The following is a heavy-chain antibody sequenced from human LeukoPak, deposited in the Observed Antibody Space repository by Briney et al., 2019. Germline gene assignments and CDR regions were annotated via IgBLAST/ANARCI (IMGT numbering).Heavy chain of an antibody. Sequence: SETLSLTCAVYGGSFSDYYWSWIRQPPGKGLEWIGEINHRGSTNYNPSLKSRVTISIDTSKNQISLKLSSVTAADTAVYYCARSEQDILTGYYFDYWGQGTLVTVSS. D-gene: IGHD3-9*01. CDR2: INHRGST. CDR3: ARSEQDILTGYYFDY. V-gene: IGHV4-34*01. J-gene: IGHJ4*02. CDR1: GGSFSDYY.